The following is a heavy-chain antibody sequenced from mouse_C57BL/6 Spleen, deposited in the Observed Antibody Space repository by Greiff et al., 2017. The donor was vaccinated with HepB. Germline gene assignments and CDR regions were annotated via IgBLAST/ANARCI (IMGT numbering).Heavy chain of an antibody. D-gene: IGHD1-2*01. J-gene: IGHJ2*01. CDR3: ARSLLRGYFDY. Sequence: VQLQQPGAELVRPGSSVKLSCKASGYTFTSYWMHWVKQRPIQGLEWIGNIDPSDSETNYNQKFKDKATLTVDKSSSTAYMQLSSLTSEDSAVYYCARSLLRGYFDYWGQGTTLTVSS. V-gene: IGHV1-52*01. CDR2: IDPSDSET. CDR1: GYTFTSYW.